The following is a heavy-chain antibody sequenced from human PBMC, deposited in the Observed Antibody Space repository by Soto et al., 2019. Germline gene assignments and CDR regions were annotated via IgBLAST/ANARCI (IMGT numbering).Heavy chain of an antibody. CDR3: ARGGDVVVPTALDY. CDR2: IYHSGRT. J-gene: IGHJ4*02. CDR1: GGSINSSNW. D-gene: IGHD2-2*01. Sequence: QVQLQESGPGLVKPSGTLSLTCAVSGGSINSSNWWSWVRQPPGKGLEWIGEIYHSGRTNYNPSLKSRVTISVDKSKNQFSLNLSSMSAADTAVYYCARGGDVVVPTALDYWGQGTLVTVSS. V-gene: IGHV4-4*02.